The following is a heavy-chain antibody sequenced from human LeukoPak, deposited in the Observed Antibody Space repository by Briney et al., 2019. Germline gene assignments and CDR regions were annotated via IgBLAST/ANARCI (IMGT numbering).Heavy chain of an antibody. CDR2: INHSGST. J-gene: IGHJ6*02. Sequence: SETLSLTCAVYGGSFGGYYWSWIRQPPGKGLEWIGEINHSGSTNYSPSLKSRVTISVDTSKNQFSLKLSSVTAADTAVYYCARELPMTTVTYYGMDVWGQGTTVTVSS. CDR1: GGSFGGYY. D-gene: IGHD4-17*01. CDR3: ARELPMTTVTYYGMDV. V-gene: IGHV4-34*01.